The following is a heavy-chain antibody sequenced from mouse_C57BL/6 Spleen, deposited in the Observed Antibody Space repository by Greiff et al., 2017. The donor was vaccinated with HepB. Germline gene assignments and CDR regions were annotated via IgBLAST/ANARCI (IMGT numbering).Heavy chain of an antibody. CDR2: ISSGGSYT. CDR1: GFTFSSYG. J-gene: IGHJ2*01. Sequence: EVKLVESGGDLVKPGGSLKLSCAASGFTFSSYGMSWVRQTPDKRLEWVATISSGGSYTYYPDSVKGRFTIYRDNAKNTLYLQMSSLKSEDTAMYYCARHEYFDYWGQGTTLTVSS. V-gene: IGHV5-6*01. CDR3: ARHEYFDY.